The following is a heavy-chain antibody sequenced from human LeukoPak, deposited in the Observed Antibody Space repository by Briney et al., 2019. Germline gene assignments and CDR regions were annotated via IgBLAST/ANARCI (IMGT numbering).Heavy chain of an antibody. CDR2: INPSGDNT. Sequence: ASVKVSCKASGYTFTRYYTHWVRQAPGQGLEWMGIINPSGDNTNYAQKVQGRVTMTRDTSTGTDYMELSSLRSEDTAVYYCARGLDYGDDWGQGTLLTVSS. CDR3: ARGLDYGDD. V-gene: IGHV1-46*01. CDR1: GYTFTRYY. J-gene: IGHJ4*02.